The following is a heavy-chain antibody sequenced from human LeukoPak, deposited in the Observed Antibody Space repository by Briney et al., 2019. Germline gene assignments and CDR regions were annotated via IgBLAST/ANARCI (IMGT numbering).Heavy chain of an antibody. J-gene: IGHJ4*02. CDR3: ARRDISSGWSFDY. D-gene: IGHD6-19*01. Sequence: SETLSLTCTVSGGSISNYHWSWIRQPAGRGLEWIGQIHTSGSTNYNPPLKSRVSMSIDTTEDEVSLTIRSVTAADTAFYYCARRDISSGWSFDYWGQGTLVTVSS. V-gene: IGHV4-4*07. CDR2: IHTSGST. CDR1: GGSISNYH.